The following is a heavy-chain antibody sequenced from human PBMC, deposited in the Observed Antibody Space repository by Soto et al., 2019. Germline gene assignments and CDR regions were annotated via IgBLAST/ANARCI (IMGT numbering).Heavy chain of an antibody. CDR3: ARLVNCDGDCFEAFDI. D-gene: IGHD2-21*02. CDR1: GGTFSSYA. J-gene: IGHJ3*02. V-gene: IGHV1-69*06. Sequence: SVKVSCKASGGTFSSYAISWVRQAPGQGLEWMGGIIPIFGTVNYAQKFQGRVTITADKSTSTAYMGLSSRRSEDTAVYYCARLVNCDGDCFEAFDIWGQGTMVTV. CDR2: IIPIFGTV.